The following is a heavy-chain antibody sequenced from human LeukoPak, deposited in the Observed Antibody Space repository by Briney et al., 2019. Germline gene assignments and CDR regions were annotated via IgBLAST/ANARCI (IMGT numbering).Heavy chain of an antibody. D-gene: IGHD3-16*01. V-gene: IGHV4-4*08. CDR1: GDSIRSDS. J-gene: IGHJ5*01. CDR3: ARLMRGPWRLGS. CDR2: IFTSGSS. Sequence: SETLSLTCSVSGDSIRSDSWSWVRQSPGGGLEWIGYIFTSGSSSYNPSLRSRVTISGDTSMNQFSLSLSSVTAADTAVYFCARLMRGPWRLGSWGQGSLVTVSS.